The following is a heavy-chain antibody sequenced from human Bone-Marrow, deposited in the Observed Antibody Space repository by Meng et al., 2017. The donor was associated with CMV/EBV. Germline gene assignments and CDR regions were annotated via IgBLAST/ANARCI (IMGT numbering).Heavy chain of an antibody. V-gene: IGHV3-21*01. CDR3: ARDLAYYYDSSGYCGMDV. Sequence: GESLKISCAASGFTFSSYSMNWVRQAPGKGLEWVSFISRSSSYIYNADSVKGRFTISRDNAKNSLYLQMNSLRAEDTAVYYCARDLAYYYDSSGYCGMDVWGQGTTVTVSS. CDR2: ISRSSSYI. CDR1: GFTFSSYS. D-gene: IGHD3-22*01. J-gene: IGHJ6*02.